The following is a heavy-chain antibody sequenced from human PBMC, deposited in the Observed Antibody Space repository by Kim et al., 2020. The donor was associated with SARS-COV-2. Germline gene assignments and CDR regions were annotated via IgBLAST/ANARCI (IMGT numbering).Heavy chain of an antibody. CDR2: ISAYNGNT. D-gene: IGHD3-3*01. J-gene: IGHJ4*02. CDR1: GYTFTSYG. Sequence: ASVKVSCKASGYTFTSYGISWVRQAPGQGLEWMGWISAYNGNTNYAQKLQGRVTMTTDTSTSTAYMELRSLRSDDTAVYYCARYGPTYYDFWSGYRSDYFDYWGQGTLVTVSS. CDR3: ARYGPTYYDFWSGYRSDYFDY. V-gene: IGHV1-18*04.